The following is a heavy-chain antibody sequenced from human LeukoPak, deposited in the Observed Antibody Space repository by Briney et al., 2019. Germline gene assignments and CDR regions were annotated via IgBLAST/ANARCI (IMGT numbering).Heavy chain of an antibody. CDR3: ARATLEGSDG. V-gene: IGHV3-30*14. CDR1: GFTFSSYV. J-gene: IGHJ4*02. D-gene: IGHD3-10*01. CDR2: ISYDGSNE. Sequence: GGSLRLSCAASGFTFSSYVMHWLRQAPGKGLEWVAIISYDGSNEYYADSVKGRFTISRDNSKNTLYLQMGSLRAEDTAVYYCARATLEGSDGWGQGTLVTVSS.